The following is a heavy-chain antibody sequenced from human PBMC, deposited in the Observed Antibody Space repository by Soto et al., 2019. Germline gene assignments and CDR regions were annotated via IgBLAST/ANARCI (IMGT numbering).Heavy chain of an antibody. CDR3: ARGLFSENYYSGGWYYFGY. Sequence: QVQLQQWGAGLLKPSETLSLTCAVYGGSFSGYSWTWIRQSPGKGLEWIGQINHSGSTTYNPSLRSRVTISLGTSKNQFSLELSSVTAADTAVYYCARGLFSENYYSGGWYYFGYWGQGTLVTVSS. J-gene: IGHJ4*02. V-gene: IGHV4-34*01. D-gene: IGHD1-26*01. CDR1: GGSFSGYS. CDR2: INHSGST.